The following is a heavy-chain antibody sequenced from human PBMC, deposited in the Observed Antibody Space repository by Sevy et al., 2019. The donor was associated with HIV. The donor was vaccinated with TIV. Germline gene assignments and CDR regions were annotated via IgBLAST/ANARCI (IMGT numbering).Heavy chain of an antibody. V-gene: IGHV3-23*01. Sequence: GGSLRLSCAASGFTFAKYSMSWVRQAPGKGLEWVSTFSFGCGRINYADSVKGRFTISRDDSKNTLFLQMNSLRAGDTATYFCAREGCTQPHDYWGQGTLVTVS. CDR1: GFTFAKYS. J-gene: IGHJ4*02. CDR2: FSFGCGRI. D-gene: IGHD2-8*01. CDR3: AREGCTQPHDY.